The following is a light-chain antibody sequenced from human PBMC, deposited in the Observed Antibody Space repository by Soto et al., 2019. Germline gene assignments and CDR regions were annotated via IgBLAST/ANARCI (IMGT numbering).Light chain of an antibody. Sequence: QSALTQPASVSGSPGQSITISCTGTNTDVGGYNFFSWFQQYPGKAPKLMIFEVSNRPSGVSDRFSGSKSGNTASLTISGLQAEDEADYYCASYTSFNTRVFGTGTKLTVL. CDR1: NTDVGGYNF. J-gene: IGLJ1*01. CDR3: ASYTSFNTRV. CDR2: EVS. V-gene: IGLV2-14*01.